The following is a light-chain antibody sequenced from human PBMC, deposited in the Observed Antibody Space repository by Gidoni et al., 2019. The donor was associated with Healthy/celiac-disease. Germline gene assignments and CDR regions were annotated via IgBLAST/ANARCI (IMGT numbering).Light chain of an antibody. J-gene: IGKJ5*01. V-gene: IGKV3-15*01. Sequence: EIVMTQSPATLSVSPGERATLSCRASQSVSSNLAWYQQKPGQAPRLSIYGASTRATGIPARFSGSGSGTEFTLTISSLQSEDFAVYYCQQYNNWPVTFGQXTRLEIK. CDR3: QQYNNWPVT. CDR2: GAS. CDR1: QSVSSN.